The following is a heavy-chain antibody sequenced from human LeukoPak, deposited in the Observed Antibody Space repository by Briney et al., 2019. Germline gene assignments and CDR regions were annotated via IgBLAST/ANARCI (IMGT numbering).Heavy chain of an antibody. D-gene: IGHD6-13*01. CDR1: GYTFTSSD. V-gene: IGHV1-8*01. CDR2: INPNSRRT. Sequence: GASVKVSCKASGYTFTSSDINWVRQAAGQGLEWMGWINPNSRRTGYAQKFQGRVTMTANTSINTAYMELSSLRFDDTAVYYCARGRSGLAAAGTYDYWGQGTLITVSS. CDR3: ARGRSGLAAAGTYDY. J-gene: IGHJ4*02.